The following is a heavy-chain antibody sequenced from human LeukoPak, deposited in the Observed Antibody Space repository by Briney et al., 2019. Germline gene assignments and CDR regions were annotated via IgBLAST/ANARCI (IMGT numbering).Heavy chain of an antibody. CDR1: GGSISSYY. J-gene: IGHJ4*02. Sequence: PSETLSLTCTVSGGSISSYYWSWIRQPPGKGLEWIGYIYYSGSTNYNPSLKSRVTISVDTSKNQFSLKLSSVTAADTAVYYCARTHYGDYAQGLDYWGQGTLVTVSS. V-gene: IGHV4-59*01. CDR3: ARTHYGDYAQGLDY. CDR2: IYYSGST. D-gene: IGHD4-17*01.